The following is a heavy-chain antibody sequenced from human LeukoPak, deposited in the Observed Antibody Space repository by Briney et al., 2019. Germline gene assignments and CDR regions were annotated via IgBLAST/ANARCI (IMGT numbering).Heavy chain of an antibody. D-gene: IGHD1-7*01. J-gene: IGHJ4*02. V-gene: IGHV3-21*01. CDR3: ARAFTNWIYDY. CDR1: GFTFSSYS. Sequence: GGSLRLSCAASGFTFSSYSMNWVRQAPGKGLEWVSSISSSSSYIYYADSEKGRFTISRDNAKNSLYLQMNSLRAEDTAVYYCARAFTNWIYDYWGQGTLVTVSS. CDR2: ISSSSSYI.